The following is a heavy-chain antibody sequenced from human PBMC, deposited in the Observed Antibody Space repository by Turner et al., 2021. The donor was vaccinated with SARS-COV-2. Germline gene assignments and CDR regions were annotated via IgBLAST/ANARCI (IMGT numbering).Heavy chain of an antibody. Sequence: QVQLQQWGAGLLKPSETLSPTCAVYGGSFSGYYWSWIRQPPGKGLEWMGEINHSGSTNYSPSLKSRVTISVDTSKNQFSLKLSSVTAADTAVYYCARVWVRWWYFDLWGRGTLVTVSS. CDR2: INHSGST. D-gene: IGHD7-27*01. CDR1: GGSFSGYY. J-gene: IGHJ2*01. V-gene: IGHV4-34*01. CDR3: ARVWVRWWYFDL.